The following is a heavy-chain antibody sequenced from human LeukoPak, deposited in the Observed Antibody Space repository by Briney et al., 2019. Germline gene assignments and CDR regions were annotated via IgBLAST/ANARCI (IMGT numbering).Heavy chain of an antibody. V-gene: IGHV3-11*01. CDR3: ARDTGEYSSSSRYYYYYYYMDV. Sequence: GGSLRLSCAASGFTFSDYYMSWIRQAPGKGLEWVSYISSSGSTIYYADPVKGRFTISRDNAKNSLYLQMNSLRAEDTAVYYCARDTGEYSSSSRYYYYYYYMDVWGKGTTVTVSS. CDR2: ISSSGSTI. J-gene: IGHJ6*03. D-gene: IGHD6-6*01. CDR1: GFTFSDYY.